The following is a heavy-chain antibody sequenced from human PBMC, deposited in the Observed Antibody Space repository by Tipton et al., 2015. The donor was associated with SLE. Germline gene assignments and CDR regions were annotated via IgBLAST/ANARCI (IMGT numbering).Heavy chain of an antibody. V-gene: IGHV4-59*11. CDR2: MYYSGSA. CDR1: GASISSHY. J-gene: IGHJ4*02. D-gene: IGHD5-12*01. CDR3: AGRYSGYEWGWYFDY. Sequence: TLSLTCTVSGASISSHYWGWIRQPPGKGLEWIGYMYYSGSAHYNPSLRNRVTMSLDTSKNQFSLKLSSVTAADTAVYYCAGRYSGYEWGWYFDYWGQGTLVTVSS.